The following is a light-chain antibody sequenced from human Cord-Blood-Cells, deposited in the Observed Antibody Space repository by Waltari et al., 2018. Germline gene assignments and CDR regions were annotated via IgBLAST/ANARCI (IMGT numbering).Light chain of an antibody. Sequence: AIRMTQSPSSFSASTGDRVTITCRASQGISSYLAWYQQKPGKAPKLLIYAASTLQSGVPSRFSGSGSGTDFTLTISCLQSEDFATYYCQQYYSYPYTFG. CDR3: QQYYSYPYT. CDR2: AAS. V-gene: IGKV1-8*01. J-gene: IGKJ2*01. CDR1: QGISSY.